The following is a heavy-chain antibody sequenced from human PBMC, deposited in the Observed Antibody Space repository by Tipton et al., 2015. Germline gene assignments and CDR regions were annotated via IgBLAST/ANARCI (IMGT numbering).Heavy chain of an antibody. Sequence: LRLSCAASGFTFSSYGMHWVRQAPGKGLEWVAAVSFDGNHEFYADSVKGRFTISRDNSNNKLYLQMNNLREEDTAVYCCAKDRLSGWHYMDYWGLGTLVTVSS. D-gene: IGHD6-19*01. CDR3: AKDRLSGWHYMDY. V-gene: IGHV3-30*18. CDR1: GFTFSSYG. CDR2: VSFDGNHE. J-gene: IGHJ4*02.